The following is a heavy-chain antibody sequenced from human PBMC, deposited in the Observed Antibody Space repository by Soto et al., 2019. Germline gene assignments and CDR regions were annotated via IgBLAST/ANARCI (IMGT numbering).Heavy chain of an antibody. CDR2: ISYDGSNK. CDR1: GFTFSSYA. V-gene: IGHV3-30-3*01. CDR3: ARPLWRNDYNWGYFDL. Sequence: QVQLVESGGGVVQPGRSLRLSCAASGFTFSSYAMHWVRQAPGKGLEWVAVISYDGSNKYYADSVKGRFTISRANSKNTLYLQMTSLRAEDTAVYYCARPLWRNDYNWGYFDLWGRGTLVTVSS. J-gene: IGHJ2*01. D-gene: IGHD4-4*01.